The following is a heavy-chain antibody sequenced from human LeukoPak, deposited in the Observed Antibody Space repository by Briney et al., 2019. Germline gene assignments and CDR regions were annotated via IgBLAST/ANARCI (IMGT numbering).Heavy chain of an antibody. D-gene: IGHD6-13*01. CDR2: INPSGGST. J-gene: IGHJ4*02. CDR1: GYTFTSYY. Sequence: GASVKVSCKASGYTFTSYYMHWVRQAPGQGLEWMGIINPSGGSTSYAQKFQGRVTMTRDTSTSTVYMELSSLRSEDTAVYYCARDLRLVIGRSSWSPGYFDYWGQGTLVTVSS. CDR3: ARDLRLVIGRSSWSPGYFDY. V-gene: IGHV1-46*01.